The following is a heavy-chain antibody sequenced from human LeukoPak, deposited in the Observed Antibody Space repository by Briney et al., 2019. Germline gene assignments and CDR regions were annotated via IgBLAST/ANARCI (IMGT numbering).Heavy chain of an antibody. V-gene: IGHV3-23*01. CDR2: ITSSGATT. J-gene: IGHJ4*02. D-gene: IGHD5-24*01. CDR3: AKEFIAGDGHVDCDS. Sequence: PGGSLRLSCAASGFTISTYAMTWVRQAPGKGLEWVSSITSSGATTYYADSVKGRFTISRDISKNTLHLQMNSLTAEDSAVYYCAKEFIAGDGHVDCDSWGQGTLVTVSS. CDR1: GFTISTYA.